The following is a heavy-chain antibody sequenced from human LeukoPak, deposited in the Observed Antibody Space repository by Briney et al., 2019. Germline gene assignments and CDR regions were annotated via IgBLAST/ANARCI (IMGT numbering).Heavy chain of an antibody. Sequence: SETLSLTCTVSDGSISSYYLSWIRQPDGKGLEWIGRIYTSGSTNYNPSLKSRVTMSVDTSKNQFSLKLSSVTAADTAVYYCARDRERGYDFDYWGQGTLVSVSS. J-gene: IGHJ4*02. CDR2: IYTSGST. CDR1: DGSISSYY. V-gene: IGHV4-4*07. D-gene: IGHD5-12*01. CDR3: ARDRERGYDFDY.